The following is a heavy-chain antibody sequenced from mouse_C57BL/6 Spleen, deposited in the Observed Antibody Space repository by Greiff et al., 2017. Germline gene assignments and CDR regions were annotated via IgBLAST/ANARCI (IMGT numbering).Heavy chain of an antibody. D-gene: IGHD1-1*01. CDR2: INPYNGGT. CDR3: APDYYGSSYGAY. CDR1: GYTFTDYY. Sequence: EVQLQQSGPVLVKPGASVKMSCKASGYTFTDYYMNWVKQSPGKSLEWIGVINPYNGGTSYNQKFKGKATLTVDKSSSTAYMELNSLTSEDSAVYYCAPDYYGSSYGAYWGQGTLVTVSA. J-gene: IGHJ3*01. V-gene: IGHV1-19*01.